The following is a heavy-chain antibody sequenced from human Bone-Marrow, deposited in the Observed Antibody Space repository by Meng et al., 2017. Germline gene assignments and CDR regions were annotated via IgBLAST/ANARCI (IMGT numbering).Heavy chain of an antibody. CDR2: ISGSGGST. Sequence: GESLKISCAASGFTFNTNAMSWVRQAPGKGLEWVSAISGSGGSTYYADSVKGRFTISRDNSKNTLYLQMNSLRAEDTAVYYCAKDGSREWFSYYYYGMDVWGQGTTVTVSS. V-gene: IGHV3-23*01. CDR3: AKDGSREWFSYYYYGMDV. D-gene: IGHD3-3*01. CDR1: GFTFNTNA. J-gene: IGHJ6*02.